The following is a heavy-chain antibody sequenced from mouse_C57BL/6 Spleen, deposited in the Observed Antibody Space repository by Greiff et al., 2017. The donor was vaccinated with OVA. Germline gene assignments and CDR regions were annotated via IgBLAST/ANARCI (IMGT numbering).Heavy chain of an antibody. J-gene: IGHJ1*03. D-gene: IGHD3-3*01. Sequence: QVQLQQSGPELVKPGASVKISCKASGYAFSSSWMNWVKQRPGKGLEWIGRIYPGDGDTNYNGKFKGKATLTADKSSSTAYMQLSSLTSEDSAVYFCARGGTSWYFDVWGTGTTVTVSS. V-gene: IGHV1-82*01. CDR1: GYAFSSSW. CDR2: IYPGDGDT. CDR3: ARGGTSWYFDV.